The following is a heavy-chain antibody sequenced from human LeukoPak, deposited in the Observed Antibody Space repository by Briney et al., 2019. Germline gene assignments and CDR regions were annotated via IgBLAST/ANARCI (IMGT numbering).Heavy chain of an antibody. CDR1: GYTLTELS. J-gene: IGHJ4*02. CDR3: ARGHISDPSFDY. V-gene: IGHV1-24*01. D-gene: IGHD3-22*01. Sequence: ASVKVSCKVSGYTLTELSMHWVRQAPGKGLEWMGGFDPEDGETIYAQKFQGRVTMTEDTSTDTAYMELSSLRSEDTAVYYCARGHISDPSFDYWSQGTLVTVSS. CDR2: FDPEDGET.